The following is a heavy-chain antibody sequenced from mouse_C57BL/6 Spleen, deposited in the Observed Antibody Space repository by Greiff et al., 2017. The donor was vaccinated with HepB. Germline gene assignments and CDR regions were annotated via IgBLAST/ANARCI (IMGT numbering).Heavy chain of an antibody. J-gene: IGHJ4*01. CDR2: IYPGSGST. CDR1: GYTFTSYW. Sequence: QVQLQQPGAELVKPGASVKMSCMASGYTFTSYWITWVKQRPGQGLEWIGDIYPGSGSTNYNEKFKSKATLTVDTSSSTAYMQLSSLTSEDSAVYYCARKQRDDYAMDYWGQGTSVTDSS. V-gene: IGHV1-55*01. CDR3: ARKQRDDYAMDY. D-gene: IGHD6-1*01.